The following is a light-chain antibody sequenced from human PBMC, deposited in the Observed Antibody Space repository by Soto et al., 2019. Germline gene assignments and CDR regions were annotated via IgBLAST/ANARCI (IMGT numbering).Light chain of an antibody. Sequence: DIQMTQSPSSLSASVGDRVTIICRASQSVSTRLAWYQQKPGKAPKVLIYDASSWAGGVPSRFTGSGSGTEFALTISSLQPDDFATYHCQEYNTYSWAFGQGTKVDIK. V-gene: IGKV1-5*02. J-gene: IGKJ1*01. CDR2: DAS. CDR3: QEYNTYSWA. CDR1: QSVSTR.